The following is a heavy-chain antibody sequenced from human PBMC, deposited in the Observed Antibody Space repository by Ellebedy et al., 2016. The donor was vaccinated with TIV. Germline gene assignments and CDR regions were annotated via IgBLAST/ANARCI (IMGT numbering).Heavy chain of an antibody. CDR1: GFGFSAYA. J-gene: IGHJ4*02. V-gene: IGHV3-23*01. Sequence: PGGSLRLSCEASGFGFSAYAMSWVRQAPGKGLEWLSAISGTGFSKYNADSVKGRFTISRDNSRNTLYLQMNSLRAEATAIYYCAKCATYDYYDNSGYADCWGPGTLVTVSS. CDR2: ISGTGFSK. CDR3: AKCATYDYYDNSGYADC. D-gene: IGHD3-22*01.